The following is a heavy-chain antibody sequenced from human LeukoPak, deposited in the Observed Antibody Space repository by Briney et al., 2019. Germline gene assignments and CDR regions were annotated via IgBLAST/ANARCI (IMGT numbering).Heavy chain of an antibody. J-gene: IGHJ4*02. D-gene: IGHD1-26*01. CDR2: ISYDGSNK. V-gene: IGHV3-30*18. CDR1: GFTFSSYG. Sequence: GGSLRLSCAASGFTFSSYGMHWVRQAPGKGLEWVAVISYDGSNKYYADSVKGRFTISRDNSKNTLYLQMNSLRAEDTAVYYCAKEGAVYWWELPRHFDYWGQGTLVTVSS. CDR3: AKEGAVYWWELPRHFDY.